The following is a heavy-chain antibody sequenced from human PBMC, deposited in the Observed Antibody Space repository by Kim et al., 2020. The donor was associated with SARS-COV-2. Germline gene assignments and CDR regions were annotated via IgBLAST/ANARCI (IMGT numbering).Heavy chain of an antibody. CDR2: IIPFFDTT. CDR1: GGTFGTYP. CDR3: ASRFFDSSGNYHDC. Sequence: SVKVSCKASGGTFGTYPISWVRQAPGQGLEWMGGIIPFFDTTNYAPKFQGRVTMTADESTSTTYMELSSLKSGDTAVYFCASRFFDSSGNYHDCWGQGT. J-gene: IGHJ4*02. V-gene: IGHV1-69*13. D-gene: IGHD3-22*01.